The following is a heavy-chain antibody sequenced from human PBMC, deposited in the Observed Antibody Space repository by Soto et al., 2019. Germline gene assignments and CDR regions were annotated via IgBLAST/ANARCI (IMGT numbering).Heavy chain of an antibody. Sequence: GASVKVSCKASGGSFSSYAISWGRQAPGQGLEWMGGIIPIFGTANYAQKFQGRVTITADESTSTAYMELSSLRSEDTAVYYCARYPSGQWLGYGMDVWGQGTTVTVSS. CDR1: GGSFSSYA. D-gene: IGHD6-19*01. CDR3: ARYPSGQWLGYGMDV. V-gene: IGHV1-69*13. J-gene: IGHJ6*02. CDR2: IIPIFGTA.